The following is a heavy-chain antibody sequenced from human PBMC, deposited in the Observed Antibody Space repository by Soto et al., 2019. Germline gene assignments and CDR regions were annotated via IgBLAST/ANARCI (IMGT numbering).Heavy chain of an antibody. D-gene: IGHD3-22*01. CDR2: ISSDGHHQ. V-gene: IGHV3-30*03. CDR3: SRGTYYPQSSGLHADY. CDR1: GFSFNDYA. J-gene: IGHJ4*02. Sequence: GGSLRLSCAPSGFSFNDYAMYWVRQAPGQGLEWVAIISSDGHHQFYLDNLRGRFTVSRDNSKNTLYLQMNSLRPEGTAVYYCSRGTYYPQSSGLHADYWGPGTVVTVSS.